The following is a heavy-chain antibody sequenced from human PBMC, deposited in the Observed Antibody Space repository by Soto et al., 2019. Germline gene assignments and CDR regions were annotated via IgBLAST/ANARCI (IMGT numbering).Heavy chain of an antibody. V-gene: IGHV4-34*01. J-gene: IGHJ5*02. CDR2: INHSGST. CDR1: CGSFSGYY. D-gene: IGHD2-2*01. CDR3: ARVKFNDPDIVVVPAAPERNWFDP. Sequence: SETLSLTCAVYCGSFSGYYWSWIRQPPGKGLEWIGEINHSGSTNYNPSLKSRVTISVDTSKNQFSLKLSSVTAADTAVYYCARVKFNDPDIVVVPAAPERNWFDPWGKGNLVTVSS.